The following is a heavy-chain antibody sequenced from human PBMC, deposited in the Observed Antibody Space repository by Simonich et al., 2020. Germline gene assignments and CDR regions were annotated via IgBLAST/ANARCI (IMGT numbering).Heavy chain of an antibody. CDR2: INPNSGGT. Sequence: QVQLVQSGAEVKKPGASVKVSCKASGYTFTGYYMHWVRQAPGQGLEWMGWINPNSGGTNYQKKVQGRVTMTRDTSISTAYMELSRLRSDDTAVYYCARVPPTSGSYYYYNYYMDVWGKGTTVTVSS. V-gene: IGHV1-2*02. J-gene: IGHJ6*03. D-gene: IGHD1-26*01. CDR3: ARVPPTSGSYYYYNYYMDV. CDR1: GYTFTGYY.